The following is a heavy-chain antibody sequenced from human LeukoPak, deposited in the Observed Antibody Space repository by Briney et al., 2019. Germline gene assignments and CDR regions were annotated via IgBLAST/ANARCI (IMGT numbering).Heavy chain of an antibody. Sequence: ASVKVSCKASGYTFTSNYIHWVRPAPGQGLEWMGMIYPRDGSTSYAQKFQGRVTVTRDTSTSTAYMELRSLRSDDTAVYYCARVSSSDWFDPWGRGTLVTVSS. D-gene: IGHD6-6*01. V-gene: IGHV1-46*01. CDR2: IYPRDGST. CDR3: ARVSSSDWFDP. CDR1: GYTFTSNY. J-gene: IGHJ5*02.